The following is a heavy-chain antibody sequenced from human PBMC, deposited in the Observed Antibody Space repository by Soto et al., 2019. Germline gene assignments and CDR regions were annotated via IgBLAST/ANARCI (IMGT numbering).Heavy chain of an antibody. J-gene: IGHJ6*03. CDR1: GFTFSSYA. D-gene: IGHD4-17*01. CDR2: ISSSGGST. Sequence: GGSLRLSCAASGFTFSSYAMSWVRQAPGKGLEWVSAISSSGGSTYYADSVKGRFTISRDNSKNTLYLQMNSLRAEDTAVYYCAKGYGDYDSPYYYYYMDVWGKGTTVTVSS. CDR3: AKGYGDYDSPYYYYYMDV. V-gene: IGHV3-23*01.